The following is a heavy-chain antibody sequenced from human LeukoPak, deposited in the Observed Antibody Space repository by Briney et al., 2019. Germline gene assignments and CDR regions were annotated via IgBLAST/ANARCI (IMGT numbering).Heavy chain of an antibody. D-gene: IGHD3-22*01. CDR1: GGSISSGSYY. Sequence: PSETLSLTCTVSGGSISSGSYYWSWIRQPAGKGLEWIGRIYTSGSTNYNPSLKSRVTISVDTSKNQFSLKLSSVTAADTAVYYCARGNYYDSSGYLDYWGQGTLVTVSS. CDR2: IYTSGST. V-gene: IGHV4-61*02. CDR3: ARGNYYDSSGYLDY. J-gene: IGHJ4*02.